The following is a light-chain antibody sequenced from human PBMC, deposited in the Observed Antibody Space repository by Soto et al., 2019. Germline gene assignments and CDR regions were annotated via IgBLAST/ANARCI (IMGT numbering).Light chain of an antibody. Sequence: PGERATLSCRPSQSVSSSYLAWYQQKPGQAPRLLIYGASSRVTGIPDRFSGSGSGTDFTLTISRLEPEDFAVYYCQQYGSSPPTFGQGTKVEIK. CDR2: GAS. J-gene: IGKJ1*01. V-gene: IGKV3-20*01. CDR3: QQYGSSPPT. CDR1: QSVSSSY.